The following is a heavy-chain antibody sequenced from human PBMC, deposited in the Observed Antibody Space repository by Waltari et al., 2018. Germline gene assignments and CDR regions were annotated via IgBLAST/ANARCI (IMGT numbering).Heavy chain of an antibody. Sequence: EVQLVESGGGLVQPGGSLRLSCAASGFTVSSNYMSWVRQALGKGLGLVSVIYRGGSTYYADSVKGRFTSSRHNSKNTLYLQMNSLRAEDTAVYYCARGGSSWAFDYWGQGTLVTVSS. V-gene: IGHV3-53*04. D-gene: IGHD6-13*01. CDR3: ARGGSSWAFDY. CDR2: IYRGGST. CDR1: GFTVSSNY. J-gene: IGHJ4*02.